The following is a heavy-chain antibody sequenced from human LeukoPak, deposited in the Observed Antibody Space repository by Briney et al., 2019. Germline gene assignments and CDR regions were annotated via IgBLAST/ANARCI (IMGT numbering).Heavy chain of an antibody. V-gene: IGHV1-18*01. D-gene: IGHD4-11*01. CDR2: INPYSGDT. Sequence: GSVKVSCKASGYTFTSYGISWVRLAPGQGLEWMGWINPYSGDTHYAQKFKGGGTMTRDTSISPGYIELSKQRAGDTAVCYCARSGDDYPFYDYYYYMDVWGKGTTVTISS. CDR1: GYTFTSYG. J-gene: IGHJ6*03. CDR3: ARSGDDYPFYDYYYYMDV.